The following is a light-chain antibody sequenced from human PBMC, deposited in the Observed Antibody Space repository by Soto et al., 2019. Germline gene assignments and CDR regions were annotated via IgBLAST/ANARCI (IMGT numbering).Light chain of an antibody. J-gene: IGKJ2*01. Sequence: EIVMTQSPATLSVSPGERATLSSRARQSVSSNLAWYQQKPGQAPRLLIYGASTRATGIPARFSGSGSGTEFTLTISSLQSEDFAVYYCQQYNNWPYTFGQGTKLEI. CDR2: GAS. V-gene: IGKV3-15*01. CDR1: QSVSSN. CDR3: QQYNNWPYT.